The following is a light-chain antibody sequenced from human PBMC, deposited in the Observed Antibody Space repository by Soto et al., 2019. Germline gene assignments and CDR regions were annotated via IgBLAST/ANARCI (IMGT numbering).Light chain of an antibody. CDR3: QQYGSPPMYA. CDR2: ATS. J-gene: IGKJ2*01. V-gene: IGKV3-20*01. Sequence: EIVLTQSPGTLSLSPGERATLSCRASQSVVSKFFAWYQQKPGQAPRLLIYATSSRATGIPDRFSGGGSGTVFTLTISSLEPEDFAVYYCQQYGSPPMYAFGQGTKLEIK. CDR1: QSVVSKF.